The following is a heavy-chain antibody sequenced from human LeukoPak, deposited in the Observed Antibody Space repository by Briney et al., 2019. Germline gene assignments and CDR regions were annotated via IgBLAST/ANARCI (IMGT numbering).Heavy chain of an antibody. V-gene: IGHV3-7*03. J-gene: IGHJ4*02. D-gene: IGHD4-17*01. Sequence: GGSLRLSCAASVFTFSSYWMSWVRQAPGKGLEWVANIKQDGSEKYYVDFVKGRFTISRDNAKNSLYLQMNSLRAEDTAVYFCARGQPTMTNWGQGTLVTVSS. CDR1: VFTFSSYW. CDR3: ARGQPTMTN. CDR2: IKQDGSEK.